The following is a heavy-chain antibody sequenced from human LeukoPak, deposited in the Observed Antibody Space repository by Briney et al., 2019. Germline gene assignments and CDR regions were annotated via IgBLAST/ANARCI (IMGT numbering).Heavy chain of an antibody. Sequence: PGGSLRLSCAASGFTFSTYSMNWVRQAPGKGLEWGSSISSSSSYIYYAASVKGRFTISRDNAKNSLYLQMSSLRAEDTAVYYCARDGGYSGYDHKHFDYWGQGTLVTVSS. J-gene: IGHJ4*02. CDR1: GFTFSTYS. V-gene: IGHV3-21*01. D-gene: IGHD5-12*01. CDR2: ISSSSSYI. CDR3: ARDGGYSGYDHKHFDY.